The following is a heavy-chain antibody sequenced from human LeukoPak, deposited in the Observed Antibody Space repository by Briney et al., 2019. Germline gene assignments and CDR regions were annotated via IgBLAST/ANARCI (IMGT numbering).Heavy chain of an antibody. Sequence: GASVKVSCKASGYTFTSYGISWVRQAPGQGLEWMGWISAYNGNTNYAQKLQGRVTMTTDTSTSTAYMELRSLRSDDTAVYYCARDWAGGAAAGTLPFDYWGQGTLVTVSS. J-gene: IGHJ4*02. D-gene: IGHD6-13*01. V-gene: IGHV1-18*01. CDR2: ISAYNGNT. CDR3: ARDWAGGAAAGTLPFDY. CDR1: GYTFTSYG.